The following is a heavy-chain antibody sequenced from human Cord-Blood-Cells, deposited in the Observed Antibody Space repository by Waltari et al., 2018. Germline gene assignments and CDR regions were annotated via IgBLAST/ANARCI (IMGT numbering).Heavy chain of an antibody. CDR2: INSDGSST. J-gene: IGHJ2*01. CDR3: ARGDWGSRLYWYFDL. Sequence: EVQLVESGGGLVQPGGSLRLSCAASGFTFRSYWMHWVRQAPGKGLVWVSRINSDGSSTSYADSVKGRFTISRDNAKNTLYLQMNSLRAEDTAVYYCARGDWGSRLYWYFDLWGRGTLVTVSS. CDR1: GFTFRSYW. V-gene: IGHV3-74*01. D-gene: IGHD7-27*01.